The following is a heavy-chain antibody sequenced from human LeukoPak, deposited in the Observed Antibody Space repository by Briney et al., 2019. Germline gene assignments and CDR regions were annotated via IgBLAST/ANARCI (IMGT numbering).Heavy chain of an antibody. CDR2: IHYSGSI. CDR1: GGSISSSIYY. J-gene: IGHJ5*02. D-gene: IGHD3-10*01. V-gene: IGHV4-39*01. Sequence: SETLSLTCTVSGGSISSSIYYWGWIRQLPGKGLEWVGTIHYSGSIYHNPSLKSRVTMSVDTSKNQFSLKLSSVTAADTAVYYCARPGSYGSWSYRSWFDPWGQGTLVTVSS. CDR3: ARPGSYGSWSYRSWFDP.